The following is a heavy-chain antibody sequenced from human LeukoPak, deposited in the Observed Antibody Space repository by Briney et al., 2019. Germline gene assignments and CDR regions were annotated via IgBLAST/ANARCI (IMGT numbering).Heavy chain of an antibody. Sequence: ASVKVSCKASGGTFSSYAISWVRQAPGQGLEWMGGIIPIFGTANYAQKFQGRVTITADESTSTAYMELSSLRSEDTAVYYCARDPTNWGWRPFTESYYFDYWGQGTLVTVSS. CDR3: ARDPTNWGWRPFTESYYFDY. CDR1: GGTFSSYA. J-gene: IGHJ4*02. V-gene: IGHV1-69*13. D-gene: IGHD7-27*01. CDR2: IIPIFGTA.